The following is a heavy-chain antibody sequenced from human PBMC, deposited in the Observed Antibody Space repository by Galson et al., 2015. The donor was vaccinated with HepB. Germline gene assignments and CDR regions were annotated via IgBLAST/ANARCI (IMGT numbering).Heavy chain of an antibody. CDR2: FDPEDGET. CDR3: ATGGYSSSSAFFDY. Sequence: SVKVSCKVSGYTLTELSMHWVRQAPGKGLEWMGGFDPEDGETIYAQKFQGRVTMTEDTSTDTAYMELSSLRSEDTAVYYCATGGYSSSSAFFDYWGQGTLVTVSS. V-gene: IGHV1-24*01. CDR1: GYTLTELS. J-gene: IGHJ4*02. D-gene: IGHD6-6*01.